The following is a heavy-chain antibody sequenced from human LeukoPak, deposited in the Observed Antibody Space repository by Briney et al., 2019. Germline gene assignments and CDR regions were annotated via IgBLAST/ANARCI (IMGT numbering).Heavy chain of an antibody. J-gene: IGHJ4*02. Sequence: PGGSLRLSCAASGFTFSSYAMSWVRQAPGKGLEWVSSISGSDGSTYYADSVKGRFTISRDNSKNTLYLQMNSLRAEDTAVYYCAKDRILGSRIRIYGSGSYYRKAIHDYWGQGTLVTVSS. D-gene: IGHD3-10*01. V-gene: IGHV3-23*01. CDR2: ISGSDGST. CDR1: GFTFSSYA. CDR3: AKDRILGSRIRIYGSGSYYRKAIHDY.